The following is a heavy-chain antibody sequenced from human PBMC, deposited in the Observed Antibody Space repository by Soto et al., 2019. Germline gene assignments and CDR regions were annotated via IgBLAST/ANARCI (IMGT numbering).Heavy chain of an antibody. CDR1: GGTFNGYG. CDR2: TVPVFDTS. Sequence: QVQLVQSGAVVKKPGSSVEVSCKASGGTFNGYGISWVRQAPGQGLEWMGGTVPVFDTSKYAPRFQGRVTITADKYTSTAYMELSSVRSEDTATYFCARGVSNSGAYYTGPSAYDLWGQGTLVIVSS. CDR3: ARGVSNSGAYYTGPSAYDL. D-gene: IGHD3-10*01. V-gene: IGHV1-69*06. J-gene: IGHJ3*01.